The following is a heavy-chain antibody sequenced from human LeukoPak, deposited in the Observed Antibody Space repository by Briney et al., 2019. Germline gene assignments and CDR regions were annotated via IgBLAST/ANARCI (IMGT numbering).Heavy chain of an antibody. D-gene: IGHD6-13*01. CDR2: INHSGST. CDR1: GGSFSGYY. J-gene: IGHJ4*02. Sequence: SETLSLTCAVYGGSFSGYYWGWIPQPPGKGLEWIGEINHSGSTNYNPSLKSRVTISVDTSKNQFSLKLSSVTAADTAVYYCARGLGSTKKYWGQGTLVTVSS. CDR3: ARGLGSTKKY. V-gene: IGHV4-34*01.